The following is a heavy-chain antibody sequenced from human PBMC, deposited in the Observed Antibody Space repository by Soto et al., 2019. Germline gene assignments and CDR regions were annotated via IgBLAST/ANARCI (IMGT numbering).Heavy chain of an antibody. Sequence: EVQLVESGGDLVQRGGSLRLSCAASGSTFNIYSMNWVRQAPGKGLEWFSYITSDTKTIKYADSVKGRFTISRDNAKNSVYLQMNSLRDEDTAVYYCARSVEGHFDYWGQGTVVTVSS. V-gene: IGHV3-48*02. J-gene: IGHJ4*02. CDR1: GSTFNIYS. D-gene: IGHD6-19*01. CDR2: ITSDTKTI. CDR3: ARSVEGHFDY.